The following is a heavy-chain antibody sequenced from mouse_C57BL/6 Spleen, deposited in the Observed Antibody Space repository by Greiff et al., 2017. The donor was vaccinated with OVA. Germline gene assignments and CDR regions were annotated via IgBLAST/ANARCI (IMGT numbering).Heavy chain of an antibody. Sequence: DVMLVESGGGLVKPGGSLKLSCAASGFTFSDYGMHWVRQAPEKGLEWVAYISSGSSTIYYADTVKGRFTISRDNAKNTLFLQMTSLRSEDTAMYYCARLSGPPYAMDYWGQGTSVTVSS. J-gene: IGHJ4*01. CDR1: GFTFSDYG. CDR2: ISSGSSTI. CDR3: ARLSGPPYAMDY. V-gene: IGHV5-17*01.